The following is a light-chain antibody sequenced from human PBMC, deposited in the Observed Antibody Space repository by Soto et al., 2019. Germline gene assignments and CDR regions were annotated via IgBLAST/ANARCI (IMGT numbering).Light chain of an antibody. J-gene: IGKJ1*01. Sequence: AIQLTQSPSSLSASVGDRITITCRASQGIAKDVGWYKQKPGKAPRLLSFGASFLQSGVPSRFSGSGSGTDFTLTITGLQREDFATYYCLQNYYSFRTFGQGTKVEIK. V-gene: IGKV1-6*01. CDR2: GAS. CDR3: LQNYYSFRT. CDR1: QGIAKD.